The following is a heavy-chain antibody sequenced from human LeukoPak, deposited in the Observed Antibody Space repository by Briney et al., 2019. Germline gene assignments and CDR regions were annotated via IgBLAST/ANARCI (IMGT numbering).Heavy chain of an antibody. CDR2: ISGSGART. J-gene: IGHJ4*02. CDR3: AKHDFGDFTPSPYPI. D-gene: IGHD4-17*01. V-gene: IGHV3-23*01. Sequence: GGSLRLSCAASGFTFSSYAMSWVRQAPGKGLEWVSAISGSGARTYYAGSVKGRFTISRDNSKNTLYLQMSSLRAEDTAVYYCAKHDFGDFTPSPYPIWGQGTLVTVSS. CDR1: GFTFSSYA.